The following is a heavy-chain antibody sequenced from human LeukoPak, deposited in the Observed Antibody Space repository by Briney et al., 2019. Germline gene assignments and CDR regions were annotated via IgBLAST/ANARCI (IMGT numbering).Heavy chain of an antibody. D-gene: IGHD3-3*01. V-gene: IGHV3-74*01. CDR2: INTDVNST. CDR1: GFTLSTYW. J-gene: IGHJ6*03. CDR3: VRSLKRRGRVIWRPQRGNAFFMDV. Sequence: GGSLRLSCADSGFTLSTYWMHWVRQVPGKGLGWASRINTDVNSTTYADSVKGRFSVSRDNAKNPLYLQMNTLRNEDTAVYYCVRSLKRRGRVIWRPQRGNAFFMDVWGKGTTVILSS.